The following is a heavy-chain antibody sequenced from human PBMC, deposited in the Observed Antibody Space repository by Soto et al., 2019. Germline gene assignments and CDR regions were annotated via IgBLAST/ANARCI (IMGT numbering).Heavy chain of an antibody. CDR1: GFTFSSYG. V-gene: IGHV3-33*06. D-gene: IGHD3-3*01. CDR2: IWYDGSNK. Sequence: GGSLRLSCAASGFTFSSYGMHWVRQAPGKGLEWVAVIWYDGSNKYYADSVKGRFTISRDNSKNTLYLQMNSLRAEDTAVYYCAKSQDYDFWSGYPINWFDPWGQGTLVTVSS. CDR3: AKSQDYDFWSGYPINWFDP. J-gene: IGHJ5*02.